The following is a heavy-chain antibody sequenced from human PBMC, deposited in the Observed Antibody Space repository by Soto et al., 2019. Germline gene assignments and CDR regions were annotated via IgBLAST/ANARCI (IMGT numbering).Heavy chain of an antibody. CDR2: INPSGGRT. Sequence: ASVKLSCRASGGTFSSYAISWVRQAPGQGLEWMGIINPSGGRTRYAQKFQGRVTMSRDTSTSTVYMELSSLRSEDPAVYYCAREARITMIVVVMAVWGQGTTVSLSS. CDR3: AREARITMIVVVMAV. V-gene: IGHV1-46*03. CDR1: GGTFSSYA. D-gene: IGHD3-22*01. J-gene: IGHJ6*02.